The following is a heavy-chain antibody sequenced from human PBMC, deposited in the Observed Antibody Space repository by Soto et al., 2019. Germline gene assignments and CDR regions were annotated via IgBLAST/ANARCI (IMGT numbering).Heavy chain of an antibody. D-gene: IGHD3-22*01. J-gene: IGHJ4*02. CDR1: GYSFSTYW. CDR3: ARQYHYDSSGYYYNFDY. Sequence: GESLKISCKGSGYSFSTYWIGWVRQMPGKGLEWMGIIYPGDSDTRYSPSFQGQVIISVDKSISTAYLQWSSLKASDSAMYYCARQYHYDSSGYYYNFDYWGQGTLVTVSS. V-gene: IGHV5-51*01. CDR2: IYPGDSDT.